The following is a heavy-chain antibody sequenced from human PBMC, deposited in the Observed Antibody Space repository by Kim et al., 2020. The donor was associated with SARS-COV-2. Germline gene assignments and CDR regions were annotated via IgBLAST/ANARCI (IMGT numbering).Heavy chain of an antibody. J-gene: IGHJ6*02. CDR3: ARRGQQLKRGGLDV. CDR2: INYSGNT. CDR1: DESFSGHY. Sequence: SETLSLTCVIYDESFSGHYWNWIRQAPGKGLEWIGEINYSGNTNYNPSFKSRLTISVDTSKNKVSLNLTSVTAADTALHYCARRGQQLKRGGLDVWGLGT. D-gene: IGHD4-4*01. V-gene: IGHV4-34*01.